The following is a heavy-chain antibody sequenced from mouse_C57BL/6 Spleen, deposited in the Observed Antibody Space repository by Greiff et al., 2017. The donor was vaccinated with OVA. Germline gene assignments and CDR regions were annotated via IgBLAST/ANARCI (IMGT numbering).Heavy chain of an antibody. Sequence: QVQLQQSGAELVKPGASVKMSCKASGYTFTGYWITWVKQRPGQGLEWIGDIYPGSGSTNYNEKFKSKATLTVDTSSSTAYMQLSSLTSEDSAVYYCARSRDYDGYYYAMDYWGQGTSVTVSS. J-gene: IGHJ4*01. CDR2: IYPGSGST. CDR3: ARSRDYDGYYYAMDY. D-gene: IGHD2-4*01. CDR1: GYTFTGYW. V-gene: IGHV1-55*01.